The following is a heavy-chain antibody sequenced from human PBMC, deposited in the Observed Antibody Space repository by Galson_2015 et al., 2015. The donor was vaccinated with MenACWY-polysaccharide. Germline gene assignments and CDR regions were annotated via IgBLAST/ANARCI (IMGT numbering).Heavy chain of an antibody. Sequence: SLRLSCAASGFTFSSYSMNWVRQAPGKGLEWVSSISSSSSYIYYADSVKGRFTISRDNAKNSLYLQMNSLRAEDTAVYYCARVVVEAKLLWFGEPNYYYYGMDVWGQGTTVTVSS. D-gene: IGHD3-10*01. J-gene: IGHJ6*02. CDR1: GFTFSSYS. CDR3: ARVVVEAKLLWFGEPNYYYYGMDV. V-gene: IGHV3-21*01. CDR2: ISSSSSYI.